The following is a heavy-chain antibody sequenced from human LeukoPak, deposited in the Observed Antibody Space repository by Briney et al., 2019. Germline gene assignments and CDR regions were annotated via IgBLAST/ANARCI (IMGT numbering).Heavy chain of an antibody. CDR3: ASTQPYGDYVFDY. V-gene: IGHV5-51*01. CDR1: GYSFTSYW. J-gene: IGHJ4*02. D-gene: IGHD4-17*01. Sequence: GESLKISCKGSGYSFTSYWIGWVRQMPGKGLEWMGIIYPGDSDTRYSPSFQGQVTISADKSISTAYLQWSSLRASDTAMYYCASTQPYGDYVFDYWGQGTLVTVSS. CDR2: IYPGDSDT.